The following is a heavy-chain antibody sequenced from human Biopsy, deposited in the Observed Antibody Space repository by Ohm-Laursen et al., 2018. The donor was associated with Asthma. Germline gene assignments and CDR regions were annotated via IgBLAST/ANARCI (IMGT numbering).Heavy chain of an antibody. D-gene: IGHD2-8*01. CDR3: ARGGYCTSPTCPWGRYATDV. V-gene: IGHV3-7*01. CDR2: IKKDGSEE. J-gene: IGHJ6*02. CDR1: GFTFTSYW. Sequence: SLRLSCTAFGFTFTSYWMSWVRQAPGKGLEWVANIKKDGSEEYYVDSVKGRFTISRDNAKNSLFLHMNSLRAGDSAVYYCARGGYCTSPTCPWGRYATDVWGQGTTVTVSS.